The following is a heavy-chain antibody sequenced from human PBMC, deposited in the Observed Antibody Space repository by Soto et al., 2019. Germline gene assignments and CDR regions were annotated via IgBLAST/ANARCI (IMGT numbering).Heavy chain of an antibody. D-gene: IGHD1-26*01. CDR1: GGSISSSSYY. J-gene: IGHJ5*02. CDR2: IYYSGST. Sequence: QLQLQESGPGLVKPSETLSLTCTVSGGSISSSSYYWGWIRQPPGKGLEWIGSIYYSGSTYYNPSLKSRVTISVDTGKNQSSLKLSSVIAADTGGYYCARHGYRWKLLELNFGFEPRGQGTLVTVSS. V-gene: IGHV4-39*01. CDR3: ARHGYRWKLLELNFGFEP.